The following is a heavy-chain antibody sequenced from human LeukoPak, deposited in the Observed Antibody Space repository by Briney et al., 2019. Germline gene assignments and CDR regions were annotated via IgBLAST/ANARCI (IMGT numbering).Heavy chain of an antibody. D-gene: IGHD6-13*01. CDR1: GFTFSSYS. CDR2: ISRSSSYI. Sequence: PGGSLRLSCAASGFTFSSYSMNWVRQAPGKGLEWVSSISRSSSYIFYADSVKGRFTISRDNAYNSLYLQMNSLRAEDTAVYYCARDPSSSWANFDYWGQGTLVTVSS. V-gene: IGHV3-21*01. J-gene: IGHJ4*02. CDR3: ARDPSSSWANFDY.